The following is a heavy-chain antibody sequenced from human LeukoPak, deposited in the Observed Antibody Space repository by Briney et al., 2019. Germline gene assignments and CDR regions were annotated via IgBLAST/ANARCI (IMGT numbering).Heavy chain of an antibody. J-gene: IGHJ6*02. CDR3: ASLHRTTGTTLYYYYGMDV. CDR1: GFTFSSYA. Sequence: GGSLRLSCAASGFTFSSYAMHWVGQAPGKGLEWVAVISYDGSNKYYADSVKGRFTISRDNSKNTLYLQMNSLRAEDTAVYYCASLHRTTGTTLYYYYGMDVWGQGTTVTVSS. D-gene: IGHD1-1*01. V-gene: IGHV3-30-3*01. CDR2: ISYDGSNK.